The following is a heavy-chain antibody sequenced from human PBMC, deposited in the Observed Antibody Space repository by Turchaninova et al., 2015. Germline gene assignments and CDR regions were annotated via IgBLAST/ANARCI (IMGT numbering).Heavy chain of an antibody. Sequence: PGGSLRLSCAASGFTFSDHYMDWVRQAPGKGLEWVGRSGNKANRHTTEYAPSVKGSFTISRDASKNSLYLQMNSLKIEDTAVYYGGRAPTEGRPYYFDNWGQGTLVTVSS. J-gene: IGHJ4*02. CDR2: SGNKANRHTT. CDR3: GRAPTEGRPYYFDN. D-gene: IGHD3-16*01. V-gene: IGHV3-72*01. CDR1: GFTFSDHY.